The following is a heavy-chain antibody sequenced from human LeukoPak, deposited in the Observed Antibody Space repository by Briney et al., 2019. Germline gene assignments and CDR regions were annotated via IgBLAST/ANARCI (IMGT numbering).Heavy chain of an antibody. CDR1: GFTFSNAW. CDR3: TTDTDFVVVPDYYYMDV. CDR2: IKSKTDGGTT. D-gene: IGHD2-2*01. Sequence: GGSLRLSCAAYGFTFSNAWMSWVRQATGKGLEWVGRIKSKTDGGTTDYAAPVKGRFTISRDDSKNTLYLQMNSLKTEDTAVYYCTTDTDFVVVPDYYYMDVWGKGTTVTVSS. J-gene: IGHJ6*03. V-gene: IGHV3-15*01.